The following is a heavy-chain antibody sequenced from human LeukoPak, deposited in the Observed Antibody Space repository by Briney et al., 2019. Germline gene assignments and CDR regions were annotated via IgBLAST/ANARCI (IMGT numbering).Heavy chain of an antibody. CDR1: GFTFSSYG. CDR2: ISYDGSNK. CDR3: AKDSLVIPGPGGAFDI. D-gene: IGHD2-21*01. Sequence: GGSLRLSCAASGFTFSSYGMHWVRQAPGKGLEWVAVISYDGSNKYYADSVKGRFTISRDNSKNTLYLQMNSLRAEDTAVYYCAKDSLVIPGPGGAFDIWGQGTMVTVSS. J-gene: IGHJ3*02. V-gene: IGHV3-30*18.